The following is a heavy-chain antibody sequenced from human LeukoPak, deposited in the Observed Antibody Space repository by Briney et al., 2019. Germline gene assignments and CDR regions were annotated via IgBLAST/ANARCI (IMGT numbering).Heavy chain of an antibody. CDR1: GGSINSGGSY. D-gene: IGHD2-15*01. Sequence: SETLSLTCTVSGGSINSGGSYWSWVRQHPEKGLEWIVYIYYSGSTYYNPSLKSRVTISLDTSKSQFSLKLSSVTAADTAVYYCARDGGVCSGGTCFLGYFDYWGQGTLVTVSS. CDR2: IYYSGST. V-gene: IGHV4-31*03. CDR3: ARDGGVCSGGTCFLGYFDY. J-gene: IGHJ4*02.